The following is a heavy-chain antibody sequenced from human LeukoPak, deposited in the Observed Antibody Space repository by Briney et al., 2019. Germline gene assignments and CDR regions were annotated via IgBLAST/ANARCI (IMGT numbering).Heavy chain of an antibody. V-gene: IGHV4-34*01. CDR1: GGSFSGYF. J-gene: IGHJ4*02. D-gene: IGHD6-6*01. Sequence: SETLSLTCAVYGGSFSGYFWSWIRQPPGKGLEWIGEINHSGSTHYNPSLKSRVTISIDTSKNQFSLKLSSVTAADTAVYYCARLTPGSSSSAFDSWGQGTLVTVSS. CDR3: ARLTPGSSSSAFDS. CDR2: INHSGST.